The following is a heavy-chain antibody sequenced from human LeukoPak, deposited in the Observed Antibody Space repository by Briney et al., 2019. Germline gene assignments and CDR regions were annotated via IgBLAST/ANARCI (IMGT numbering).Heavy chain of an antibody. CDR3: AKDYYPSLRFLEWLLSGFDY. CDR2: ISGSGGST. D-gene: IGHD3-3*01. Sequence: PGGSLRLSCAASGFTFSSYAMSWVRQAPGKGLEWVSAISGSGGSTYYADSVKGRFTISRDNSKNTLYLQMNSLRAEDTAVYYCAKDYYPSLRFLEWLLSGFDYWGQGTLVTVSS. CDR1: GFTFSSYA. V-gene: IGHV3-23*01. J-gene: IGHJ4*02.